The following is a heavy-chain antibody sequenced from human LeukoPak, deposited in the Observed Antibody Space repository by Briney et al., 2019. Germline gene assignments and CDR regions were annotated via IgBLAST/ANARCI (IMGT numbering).Heavy chain of an antibody. J-gene: IGHJ4*02. CDR1: GGSISSYY. CDR3: ARHSRAEYDSWLDY. Sequence: SETLSLTCTVSGGSISSYYWNWIRQPPGKGLEWIGYISYSGTTNYKPSLKSRLTISIDTSKNQFSLKLSSVTAADTAIYYCARHSRAEYDSWLDYWGQGTLVTVSS. D-gene: IGHD6-6*01. CDR2: ISYSGTT. V-gene: IGHV4-59*08.